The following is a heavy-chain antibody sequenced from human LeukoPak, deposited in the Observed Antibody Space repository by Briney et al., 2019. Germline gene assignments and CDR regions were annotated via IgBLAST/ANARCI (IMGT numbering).Heavy chain of an antibody. D-gene: IGHD3-22*01. J-gene: IGHJ4*02. CDR3: ARDERYDSSGYPFDY. CDR1: GGTFSSYA. Sequence: ASVKVSCKASGGTFSSYAISWVRQAPGQGLEWMGGIIPIFGTANYAQKFQGRVTITADESTSTASMELSRLRSDDTAVYYCARDERYDSSGYPFDYWGQGTLVTVSS. V-gene: IGHV1-69*13. CDR2: IIPIFGTA.